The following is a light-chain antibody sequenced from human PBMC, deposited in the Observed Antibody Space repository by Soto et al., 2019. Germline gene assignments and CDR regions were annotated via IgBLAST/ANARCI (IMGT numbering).Light chain of an antibody. CDR3: QHYGTSAL. CDR2: GAS. J-gene: IGKJ3*01. Sequence: EIVLTQSPGTLSLSPGERATLSCRASESVSTSYLAWYQQKPGQAPRLLIYGASGRATGIPDRFSVSASGTDLTPTIKRLEPEDFAVYYSQHYGTSALFGPGTKVDIK. CDR1: ESVSTSY. V-gene: IGKV3-20*01.